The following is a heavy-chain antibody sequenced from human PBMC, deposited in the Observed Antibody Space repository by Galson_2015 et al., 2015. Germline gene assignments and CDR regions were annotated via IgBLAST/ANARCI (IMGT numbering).Heavy chain of an antibody. V-gene: IGHV3-48*02. CDR3: TRDPEGCLDFDY. J-gene: IGHJ4*02. CDR2: MNRDGGNA. CDR1: GYTFVHFG. Sequence: SLRLSCAASGYTFVHFGMTWVRQAPGKGLEWVSHMNRDGGNALYADSVKGRFTISRDSAKNSVFLQMNNLRDEDTAVYFCTRDPEGCLDFDYWGPGTPVTVSS.